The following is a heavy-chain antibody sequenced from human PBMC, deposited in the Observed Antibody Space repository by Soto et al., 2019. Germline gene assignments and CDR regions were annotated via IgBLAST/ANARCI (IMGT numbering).Heavy chain of an antibody. CDR2: INPNSGGT. V-gene: IGHV1-2*02. D-gene: IGHD1-1*01. CDR1: GYTFTGYY. J-gene: IGHJ6*02. CDR3: ARAGRTGTTNYYYYYGMDV. Sequence: ASVKVSCKASGYTFTGYYMHWLRQAPGQGLEWMGWINPNSGGTNYAQKFQGRVTMTRDTSISTAYMELSRLRSDDTAVYYCARAGRTGTTNYYYYYGMDVWGQGTTVTVSS.